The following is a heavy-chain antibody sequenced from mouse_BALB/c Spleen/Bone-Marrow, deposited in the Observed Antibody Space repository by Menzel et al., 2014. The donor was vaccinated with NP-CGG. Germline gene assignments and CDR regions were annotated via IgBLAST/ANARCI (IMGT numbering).Heavy chain of an antibody. CDR2: INPSTGYT. CDR1: GYTFTSYW. D-gene: IGHD2-4*01. Sequence: VQLQQSGAELAKPGASVKMSCKASGYTFTSYWMHWVKQRPGQGLEWIGYINPSTGYTEYNQKFKDKATLTADKSSSTAYMQLSSLTSEDAAVYYCARSGDYGGFDYWGQGTTLPVSS. CDR3: ARSGDYGGFDY. V-gene: IGHV1-7*01. J-gene: IGHJ2*01.